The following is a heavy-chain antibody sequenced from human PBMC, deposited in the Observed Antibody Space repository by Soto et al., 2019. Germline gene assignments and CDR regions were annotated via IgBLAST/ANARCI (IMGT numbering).Heavy chain of an antibody. J-gene: IGHJ3*02. CDR3: TREQYYYGSGRRTYAFDI. D-gene: IGHD3-10*01. CDR1: GFTFGDYA. CDR2: IRSKAYGGTT. Sequence: PGGSLRLSCTASGFTFGDYAMSWFRQAPGKGLEWVGFIRSKAYGGTTEYAASVKGRFTISRDDSKSIAYLQMNSLKTEDTAVYYCTREQYYYGSGRRTYAFDIWGQGTMVTVSS. V-gene: IGHV3-49*03.